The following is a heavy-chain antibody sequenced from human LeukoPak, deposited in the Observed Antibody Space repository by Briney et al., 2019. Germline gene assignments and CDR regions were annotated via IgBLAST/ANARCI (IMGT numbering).Heavy chain of an antibody. J-gene: IGHJ4*02. CDR3: ARVYVAAADYYFDY. CDR1: GYTFTSYG. D-gene: IGHD6-13*01. Sequence: GASVKVSCKASGYTFTSYGISWVRQAPGQGLEWMGWISAYNGNTNYAQKLQGRVTMTTDTSTSTAYMELRSLSSDDTAVYYCARVYVAAADYYFDYWGQGTLVTVSS. CDR2: ISAYNGNT. V-gene: IGHV1-18*01.